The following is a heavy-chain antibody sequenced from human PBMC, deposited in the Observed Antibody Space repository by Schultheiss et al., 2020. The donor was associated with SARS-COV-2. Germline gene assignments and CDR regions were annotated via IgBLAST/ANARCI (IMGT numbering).Heavy chain of an antibody. CDR2: IKCDGSEK. J-gene: IGHJ4*02. CDR1: GFTLSSSW. D-gene: IGHD3-16*02. Sequence: LSLTCAASGFTLSSSWMHWVCQAPEKGLEWVADIKCDGSEKYYVDSVKGRLTISRDNSKNTLYLQMNSLRAEDTAVYYCAKESPTFGGVIACWGQGTLVTVSS. CDR3: AKESPTFGGVIAC. V-gene: IGHV3-52*01.